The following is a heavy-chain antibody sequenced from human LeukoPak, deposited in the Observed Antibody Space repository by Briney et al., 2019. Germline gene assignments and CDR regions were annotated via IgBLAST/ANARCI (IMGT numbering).Heavy chain of an antibody. J-gene: IGHJ6*03. D-gene: IGHD3-10*01. CDR3: AREGRGWFGELSPSYYYYYMDV. Sequence: GASVKVSCKASGYTFTSYDINWVRQAPGQGLEWMGRINPNSGGTNYAQKFQGRVTMTRDTSISTAYMELSRLRSDDTAMYYCAREGRGWFGELSPSYYYYYMDVWGKGTTVTVSS. CDR2: INPNSGGT. V-gene: IGHV1-2*06. CDR1: GYTFTSYD.